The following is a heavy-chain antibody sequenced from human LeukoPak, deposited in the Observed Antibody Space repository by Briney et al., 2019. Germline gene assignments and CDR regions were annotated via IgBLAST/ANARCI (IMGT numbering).Heavy chain of an antibody. Sequence: GGSLRLSCAASGFTFSSYSMNWVRQAPGKGLEWVPYISSSSSTIYYADSVKGRFTISRDNAKNSLYLQMNSLRAEDTAVYYCARDWPGDSSGYPDYWGQGTLVTVSS. CDR1: GFTFSSYS. J-gene: IGHJ4*02. CDR2: ISSSSSTI. D-gene: IGHD3-22*01. CDR3: ARDWPGDSSGYPDY. V-gene: IGHV3-48*01.